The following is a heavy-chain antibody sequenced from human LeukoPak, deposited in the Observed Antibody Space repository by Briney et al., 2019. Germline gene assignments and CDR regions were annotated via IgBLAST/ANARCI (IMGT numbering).Heavy chain of an antibody. CDR1: GDSMSSGDYY. J-gene: IGHJ4*02. V-gene: IGHV4-31*03. CDR3: ARDGVGSGLFDY. Sequence: SETLSLTCSVSGDSMSSGDYYWNWIRQHPDKGLEWIGYISYSGSTFYHPSLDRRLSISLDTSKNQFYLKLRSVTAADTAIYYCARDGVGSGLFDYWGQGTRVTVSS. D-gene: IGHD2-15*01. CDR2: ISYSGST.